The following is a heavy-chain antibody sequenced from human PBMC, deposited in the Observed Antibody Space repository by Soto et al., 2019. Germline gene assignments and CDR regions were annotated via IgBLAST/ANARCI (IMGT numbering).Heavy chain of an antibody. CDR2: IGTTGAT. CDR1: GFTFSSYD. CDR3: TRGAQGFDY. Sequence: EVQLVESGGGLVQPGGSLRLSCAASGFTFSSYDMHWVRQATGKGLEWVSGIGTTGATYYSGSVKGRFTMSRENAKSSVYLRMNSLSAGDTAVYYCTRGAQGFDYWGQGTLVTVSS. V-gene: IGHV3-13*04. J-gene: IGHJ4*02.